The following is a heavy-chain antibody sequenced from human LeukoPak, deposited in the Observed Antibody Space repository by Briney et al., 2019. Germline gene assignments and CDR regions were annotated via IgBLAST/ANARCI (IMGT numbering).Heavy chain of an antibody. V-gene: IGHV4-31*03. CDR1: GGSISSGGYY. J-gene: IGHJ4*02. CDR2: IYYSGST. CDR3: ARDGGLGSDY. D-gene: IGHD4-23*01. Sequence: SETLSLTCTVSGGSISSGGYYWSWIRQHPGKGLERIGYIYYSGSTYYNPSLKSRVTISLDTSKNQFSLKLSSVTAADTAVYYCARDGGLGSDYWGQGTLVTVSS.